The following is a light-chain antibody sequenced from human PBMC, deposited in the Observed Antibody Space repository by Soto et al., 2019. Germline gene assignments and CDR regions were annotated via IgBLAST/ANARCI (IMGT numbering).Light chain of an antibody. CDR2: NNN. Sequence: QSVLTQPPSASGTPGQRVTISCSGSSSNIGSSSVNWYQQLPGTAPKLLIYNNNQWPSGVPDRFSGSKSGTSAPLAISGLQSEDEADYYCAAWDVSLNGLYVFGTGTKLTVL. J-gene: IGLJ1*01. V-gene: IGLV1-44*01. CDR3: AAWDVSLNGLYV. CDR1: SSNIGSSS.